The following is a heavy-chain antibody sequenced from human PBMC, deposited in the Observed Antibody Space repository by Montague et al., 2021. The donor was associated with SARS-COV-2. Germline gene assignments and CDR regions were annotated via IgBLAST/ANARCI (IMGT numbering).Heavy chain of an antibody. V-gene: IGHV4-39*01. Sequence: SETLSLTCTVSGGSISSSDYYWGWIRQPPGKGLEWIGSIYYSGTTYYNPSLKSRVTISVDTSKNQFSLTLSSVTAADTAVYYCASPTYYYDSRGSYAFDIWGQGTMVTVSS. CDR2: IYYSGTT. CDR3: ASPTYYYDSRGSYAFDI. CDR1: GGSISSSDYY. D-gene: IGHD3-22*01. J-gene: IGHJ3*02.